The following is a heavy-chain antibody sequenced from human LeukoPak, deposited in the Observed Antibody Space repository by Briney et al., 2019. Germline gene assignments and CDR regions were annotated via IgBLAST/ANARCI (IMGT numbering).Heavy chain of an antibody. CDR2: INHSGST. CDR1: GGSFSGYY. Sequence: SETLSLTCAVYGGSFSGYYWSWIRQPPGKGLEWIGEINHSGSTNYNPSLKSRVTISVDTSKNQFSLKLSSVTAADTAVYHCARGLHYGSGSPIYGMDVWGQGTTVTVSS. V-gene: IGHV4-34*01. D-gene: IGHD3-10*01. J-gene: IGHJ6*02. CDR3: ARGLHYGSGSPIYGMDV.